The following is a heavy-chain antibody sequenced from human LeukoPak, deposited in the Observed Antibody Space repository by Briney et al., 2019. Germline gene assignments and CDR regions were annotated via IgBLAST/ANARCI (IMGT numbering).Heavy chain of an antibody. V-gene: IGHV3-74*01. CDR3: ARSADAYYYYMDV. J-gene: IGHJ6*03. Sequence: GGSLRLSCAASGFTFSSYWMHWVRQAPGKGLVWVSRINSDGSSTSYADSVKGRFTISRDNSKNTLYLQMNSLRAEDTAVYYCARSADAYYYYMDVWGKGTTVTVSS. CDR1: GFTFSSYW. CDR2: INSDGSST.